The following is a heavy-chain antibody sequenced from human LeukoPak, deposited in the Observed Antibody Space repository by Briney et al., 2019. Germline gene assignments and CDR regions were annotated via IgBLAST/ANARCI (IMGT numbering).Heavy chain of an antibody. D-gene: IGHD2-2*01. CDR2: IYYSGST. J-gene: IGHJ3*02. CDR1: GGAISSYY. CDR3: ATVVVVPAAMVAFDI. Sequence: SETLSLTCTVSGGAISSYYWSWIRQPPGKGLEWIGYIYYSGSTNYNPSLKSRVTISVDTSNNQLPLHLSSVPAADTAVYYCATVVVVPAAMVAFDIWGQGTMVTVSS. V-gene: IGHV4-59*01.